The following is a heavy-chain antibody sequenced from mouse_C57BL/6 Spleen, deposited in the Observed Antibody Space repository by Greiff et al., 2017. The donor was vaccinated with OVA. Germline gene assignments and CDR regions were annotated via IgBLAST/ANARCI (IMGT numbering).Heavy chain of an antibody. CDR3: ARDLGAGTFDY. CDR1: GYSITSGYY. D-gene: IGHD4-1*01. CDR2: ISYDGSN. J-gene: IGHJ2*01. Sequence: ESGPGLVKPSQSLSLTCSVTGYSITSGYYWNWIRQFPGNKLGWMGYISYDGSNNYNPSLKNRISITRDTSKNQFFLKLNSVTTEDTATYYCARDLGAGTFDYWGQGTTLTVSS. V-gene: IGHV3-6*01.